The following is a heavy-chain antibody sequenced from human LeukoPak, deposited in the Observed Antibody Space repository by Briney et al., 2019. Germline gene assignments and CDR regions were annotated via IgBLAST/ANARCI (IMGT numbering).Heavy chain of an antibody. D-gene: IGHD3-10*01. J-gene: IGHJ6*03. V-gene: IGHV4-59*01. Sequence: SETLSLTCTVSGGSIITYYWSWIRQPPGKGLEWIAFTHSSGNTGYNPSLKSRVTLSLDTSKNHFSLKVTSMTAADTAVYYCARSMVRGVIRHYYYYMDVWGKGTTVTVSS. CDR3: ARSMVRGVIRHYYYYMDV. CDR2: THSSGNT. CDR1: GGSIITYY.